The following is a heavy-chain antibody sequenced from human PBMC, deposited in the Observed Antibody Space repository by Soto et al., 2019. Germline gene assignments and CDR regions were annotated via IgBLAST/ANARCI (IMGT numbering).Heavy chain of an antibody. Sequence: EVQLLESGGGLVQPGGSLRLSCAASGFTFSSYAMSWVRQAPGKGLEWVSAISGSGGSTYYADSVKGRFTISRDNSKNTLYLQMNSLRAEDTAVYYCAKVGQGVDGDYENWYFDLWGRGTLVTVSS. CDR2: ISGSGGST. D-gene: IGHD4-17*01. J-gene: IGHJ2*01. CDR1: GFTFSSYA. CDR3: AKVGQGVDGDYENWYFDL. V-gene: IGHV3-23*01.